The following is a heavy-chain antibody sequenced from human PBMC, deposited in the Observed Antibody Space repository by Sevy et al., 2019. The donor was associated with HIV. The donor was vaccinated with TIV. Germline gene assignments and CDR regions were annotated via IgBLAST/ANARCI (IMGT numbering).Heavy chain of an antibody. J-gene: IGHJ4*02. V-gene: IGHV3-30-3*01. CDR3: ARRPYCSGGSCYKGSFDY. CDR2: ISYDGSNK. CDR1: GFTFSSYA. Sequence: GESLKISCAASGFTFSSYAMHWVRQAPGKGLEWVAVISYDGSNKYYADSVKGRFTISRDNSKNTLYLQMNSLRAEDTAVYYCARRPYCSGGSCYKGSFDYWGQGTLVTVSS. D-gene: IGHD2-15*01.